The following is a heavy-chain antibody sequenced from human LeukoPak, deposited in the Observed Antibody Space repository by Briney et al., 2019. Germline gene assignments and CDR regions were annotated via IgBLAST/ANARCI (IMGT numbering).Heavy chain of an antibody. Sequence: ASVKVSCKASGYTFTSYGISWVRQAPGQGLEWMGWISAYNGNTNYAQKLQGRATMTTDTSTSTAYMELRSLRSDDTAVYYCARISARRNYLGVWGQGTLVTVSS. CDR1: GYTFTSYG. CDR2: ISAYNGNT. J-gene: IGHJ4*02. D-gene: IGHD1-7*01. CDR3: ARISARRNYLGV. V-gene: IGHV1-18*01.